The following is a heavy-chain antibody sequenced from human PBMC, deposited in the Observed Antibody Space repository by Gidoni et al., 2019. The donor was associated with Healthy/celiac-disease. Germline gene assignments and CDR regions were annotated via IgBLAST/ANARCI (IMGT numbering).Heavy chain of an antibody. J-gene: IGHJ2*01. CDR3: ARDLSLTYYDFWSAQVGYFDL. D-gene: IGHD3-3*01. V-gene: IGHV1-46*01. CDR2: INPSGGST. CDR1: GYTFTSYY. Sequence: QVQLVQSGAEVKKPGASVKVSCKASGYTFTSYYMHWVRQAPGQGLEWMGIINPSGGSTSYAQKFQGRVTMTRDTSTSTVYMELSSLRSEDTAVYYCARDLSLTYYDFWSAQVGYFDLWGRGTLVTVSS.